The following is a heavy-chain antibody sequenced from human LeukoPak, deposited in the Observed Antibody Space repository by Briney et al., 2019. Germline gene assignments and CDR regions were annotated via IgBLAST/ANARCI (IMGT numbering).Heavy chain of an antibody. CDR1: GFSLSTSGMC. V-gene: IGHV2-70*11. CDR2: IDWDDDK. D-gene: IGHD3-22*01. J-gene: IGHJ6*03. Sequence: SGPALVKPTQTLTLTCTFSGFSLSTSGMCVSWIRQPPGKALEWLARIDWDDDKYYSTSLKTRLTISKDTSKNQVVLTMTNMDPVDTATYYCARTRGEYYYDSSGYYSYYYYMDVWGKGTTVTVSS. CDR3: ARTRGEYYYDSSGYYSYYYYMDV.